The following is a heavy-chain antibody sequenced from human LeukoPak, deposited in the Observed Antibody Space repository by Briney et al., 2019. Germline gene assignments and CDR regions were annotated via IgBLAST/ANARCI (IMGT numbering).Heavy chain of an antibody. CDR2: IYYSGST. V-gene: IGHV4-59*01. D-gene: IGHD3-3*01. J-gene: IGHJ3*02. CDR3: ARGRFLDAFDI. Sequence: PSETLSLTCTVSGGSISSYYWSWIRQPPGKGLEWIGYIYYSGSTKYKPALKSRVTISVDTSKIQFSLKLSSVTAADTDVYYCARGRFLDAFDIWGQGTMVTVSS. CDR1: GGSISSYY.